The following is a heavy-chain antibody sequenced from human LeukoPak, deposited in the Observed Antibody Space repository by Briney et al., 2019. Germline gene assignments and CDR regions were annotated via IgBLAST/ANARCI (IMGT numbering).Heavy chain of an antibody. Sequence: SVKVSCKASGGTFSNYAINWVRQAPGQGLEWMGRIIPILGIANYAQKFQGRVTMTRDTSTSTVYMELSSLRSEDTAVYYCAREAGTAMAPFDYWGQGTLVTVSS. J-gene: IGHJ4*02. V-gene: IGHV1-69*04. D-gene: IGHD5-18*01. CDR3: AREAGTAMAPFDY. CDR2: IIPILGIA. CDR1: GGTFSNYA.